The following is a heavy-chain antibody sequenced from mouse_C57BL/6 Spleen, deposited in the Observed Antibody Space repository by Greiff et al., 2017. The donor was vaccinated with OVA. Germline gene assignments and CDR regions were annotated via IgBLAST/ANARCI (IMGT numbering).Heavy chain of an antibody. J-gene: IGHJ3*01. D-gene: IGHD2-4*01. CDR3: ARGPYDYPFAY. CDR2: ISSGSSTI. V-gene: IGHV5-17*01. CDR1: GFTFSDYG. Sequence: EVKVVESGGGLVKPGGSLKLSCAASGFTFSDYGMHWVRQAPEKGLEWVAYISSGSSTIYYADTVKGRFTISRAKAKNTLFLQMTSLRAEDTAMYYCARGPYDYPFAYWGQGTLVTVSA.